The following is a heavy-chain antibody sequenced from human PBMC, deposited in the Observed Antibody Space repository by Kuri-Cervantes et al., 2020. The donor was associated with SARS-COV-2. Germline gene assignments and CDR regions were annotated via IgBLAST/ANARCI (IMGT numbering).Heavy chain of an antibody. J-gene: IGHJ3*02. D-gene: IGHD6-6*01. CDR1: GYTFTSYD. CDR3: ARAAGYSSSFAFDI. CDR2: INPNSVGT. V-gene: IGHV1-2*02. Sequence: ASVKVSCKASGYTFTSYDINWVRQATGQGLEWMGWINPNSVGTNYAQKFKGRVTMTRDTSISTAYMELSRMRSYDTAVYYCARAAGYSSSFAFDIWGQGTMVTVSS.